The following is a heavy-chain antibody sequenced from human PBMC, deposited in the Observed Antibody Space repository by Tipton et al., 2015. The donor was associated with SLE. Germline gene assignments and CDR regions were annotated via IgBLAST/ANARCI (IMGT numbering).Heavy chain of an antibody. J-gene: IGHJ2*01. D-gene: IGHD5-24*01. CDR1: GYSLSNGHY. Sequence: TLSLTCSVSGYSLSNGHYWGWIRQSPGKGLEWIGAIDRYGATFYNPSLKSRVAISIDTSKNHFSVKLTSVTAADTAVYYCAKYGYNPNWYFDLWGRGTLVTVST. CDR3: AKYGYNPNWYFDL. V-gene: IGHV4-38-2*01. CDR2: IDRYGAT.